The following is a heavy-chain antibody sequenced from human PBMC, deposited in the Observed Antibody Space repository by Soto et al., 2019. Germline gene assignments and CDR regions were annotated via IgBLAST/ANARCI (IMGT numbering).Heavy chain of an antibody. V-gene: IGHV4-61*01. Sequence: QVQLQESGPGLVKPSETLSLTCTVSGGSVSSGSYYWSWIRQPPGKGLEWIGYIYYSGSTKYNPSLKGRVTISVDTSKNQYPLKLSSVTAADTAVYYCARAGLGDGSDYWGQGTLVTVSS. CDR1: GGSVSSGSYY. CDR2: IYYSGST. J-gene: IGHJ4*02. D-gene: IGHD1-26*01. CDR3: ARAGLGDGSDY.